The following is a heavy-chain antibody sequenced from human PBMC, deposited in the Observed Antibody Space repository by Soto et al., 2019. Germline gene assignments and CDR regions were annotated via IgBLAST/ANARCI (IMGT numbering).Heavy chain of an antibody. CDR3: ARAYGGNVFDY. V-gene: IGHV4-34*01. Sequence: QVQLQQWGAGLLKPSETLSLTCAVYGWSFSGYYWSWIRQPPGKGLEWIGEINHSGSTNYNPSLRSRVIISVDTSKNQFSLKLSSVTAADTAVYYCARAYGGNVFDYWGQGTLVTVSS. D-gene: IGHD4-17*01. CDR2: INHSGST. CDR1: GWSFSGYY. J-gene: IGHJ4*02.